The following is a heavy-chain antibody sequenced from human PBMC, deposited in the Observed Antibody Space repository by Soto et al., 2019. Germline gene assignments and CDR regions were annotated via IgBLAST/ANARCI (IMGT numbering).Heavy chain of an antibody. CDR1: GGTFSSYA. J-gene: IGHJ4*02. CDR2: IIPIFGTA. D-gene: IGHD6-19*01. Sequence: QVQLVQSGAEVKKPGSSVKVSCKASGGTFSSYAISWVRQAPGQGLEWMGGIIPIFGTANYAQKFQGRVTITADESASTAYMELSSLRSEDTAVYYCALRSAHFGSSEEIPDYWGQGTLVTVSS. V-gene: IGHV1-69*01. CDR3: ALRSAHFGSSEEIPDY.